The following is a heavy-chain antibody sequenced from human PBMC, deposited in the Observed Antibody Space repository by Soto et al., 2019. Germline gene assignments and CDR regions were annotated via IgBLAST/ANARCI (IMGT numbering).Heavy chain of an antibody. V-gene: IGHV3-23*01. Sequence: EVQLLESGGGLVQPGGSLRLSCAASGFTFSSYAMSWFRQAPGKGLEWVSAISATSATIYYADSVKGRFTISRDNSENTLYLQMNSLRVEDTAVYYCAEGRTTPNKFEYWGQGTLVTVSS. D-gene: IGHD1-1*01. CDR2: ISATSATI. CDR3: AEGRTTPNKFEY. CDR1: GFTFSSYA. J-gene: IGHJ4*02.